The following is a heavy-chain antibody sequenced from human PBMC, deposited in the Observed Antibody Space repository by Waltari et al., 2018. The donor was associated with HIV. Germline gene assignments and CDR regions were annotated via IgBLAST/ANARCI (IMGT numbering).Heavy chain of an antibody. J-gene: IGHJ4*02. CDR3: ASQEGYVQYLYY. Sequence: EVQLVESGGGLVKPGGSLRLYCAASGFTFSSHSMNWVRQAPGKGLKWLTSSSSSSGYIDYADSVKGRFTIARDNAKDSLYRQMNSLRAEDTAVYACASQEGYVQYLYYWGQGTLVTVSS. D-gene: IGHD3-16*01. CDR2: SSSSSGYI. V-gene: IGHV3-21*01. CDR1: GFTFSSHS.